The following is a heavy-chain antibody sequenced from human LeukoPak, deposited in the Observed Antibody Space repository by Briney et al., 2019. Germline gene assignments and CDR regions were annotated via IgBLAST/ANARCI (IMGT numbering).Heavy chain of an antibody. CDR3: ARGKEYSSSWFGFVRSNWFDP. V-gene: IGHV3-48*03. D-gene: IGHD6-13*01. CDR2: ISSTDTTI. Sequence: GGSLRLSCAASGFTFSSYEMNWVRQAPGKGLEWVSYISSTDTTIYYADSVKGRFTISRDNAKNSLYLQMNSLRAEGTAVYYCARGKEYSSSWFGFVRSNWFDPWGQGTLVTVSS. CDR1: GFTFSSYE. J-gene: IGHJ5*02.